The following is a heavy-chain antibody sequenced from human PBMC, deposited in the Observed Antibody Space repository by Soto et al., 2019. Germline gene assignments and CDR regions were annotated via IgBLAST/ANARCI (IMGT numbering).Heavy chain of an antibody. CDR3: ARDSSRANSPVVAAPGVFVY. D-gene: IGHD2-15*01. V-gene: IGHV1-46*03. Sequence: ASVKVSCKASGYTFTSYYMHWVRQAPGQGLEWMGIINPSGGSTSYAQKFQGRVTMTRDTSTSTVYMELSSLRSEDTAVYYCARDSSRANSPVVAAPGVFVYWGQGTLVTVSS. CDR2: INPSGGST. CDR1: GYTFTSYY. J-gene: IGHJ4*02.